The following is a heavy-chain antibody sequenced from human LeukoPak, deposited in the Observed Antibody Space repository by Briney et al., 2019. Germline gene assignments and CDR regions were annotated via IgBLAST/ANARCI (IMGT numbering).Heavy chain of an antibody. CDR1: GGSISSGGYS. Sequence: PSQTLSLTCAVSGGSISSGGYSWSWIRQPPGKGLEWIGYIYHSGSTYYNPSLKSRVTISVDRSKNQFSLKLSSVTAADTAVYYCARAYCGGDCYPPQYYFDYWGQGTLVNVSS. CDR2: IYHSGST. V-gene: IGHV4-30-2*01. CDR3: ARAYCGGDCYPPQYYFDY. D-gene: IGHD2-21*02. J-gene: IGHJ4*02.